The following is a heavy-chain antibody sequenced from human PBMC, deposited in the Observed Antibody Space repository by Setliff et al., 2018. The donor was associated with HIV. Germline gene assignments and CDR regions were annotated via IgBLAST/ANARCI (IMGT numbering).Heavy chain of an antibody. CDR1: GDSISNYY. V-gene: IGHV4-59*01. Sequence: KASETLSLTCIVSGDSISNYYWNWIRQPPGKGPEWIGFIYDSGSTAYNPSLRSRVSISVDTSKNEFSLQLRSVTAADTAVYYCARATVDYYGSSTSSRWYNWFDPWGQGTLGTVSS. CDR3: ARATVDYYGSSTSSRWYNWFDP. CDR2: IYDSGST. J-gene: IGHJ5*02. D-gene: IGHD3-22*01.